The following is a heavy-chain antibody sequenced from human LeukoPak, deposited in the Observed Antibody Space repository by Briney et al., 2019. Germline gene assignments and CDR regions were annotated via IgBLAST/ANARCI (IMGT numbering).Heavy chain of an antibody. CDR3: ARHFYDSSGYDDY. J-gene: IGHJ4*02. V-gene: IGHV4-39*01. CDR2: IYYSGST. D-gene: IGHD3-22*01. Sequence: SETLSLTCTVSGGSISSSSYYWGWIRQPPGKGLEWIGSIYYSGSTYYNPSLKSRVTISVDTSKNQFPLKLSSVTAADTAVYYCARHFYDSSGYDDYWGQGTLVTVSS. CDR1: GGSISSSSYY.